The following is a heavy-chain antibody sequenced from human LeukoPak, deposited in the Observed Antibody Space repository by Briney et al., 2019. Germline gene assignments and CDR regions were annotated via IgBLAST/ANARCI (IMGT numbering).Heavy chain of an antibody. D-gene: IGHD2-8*01. Sequence: SVKVSCKASVGTFSSYTISWVRQAPGQGLEWMGRIIPILGIANYAQKFQGRVTITADKSTSTAYMELSSLRSEDMAVYYCARHARCTNGVCYKLPGPYYMDVWGKGTTVTVSS. CDR2: IIPILGIA. CDR1: VGTFSSYT. V-gene: IGHV1-69*02. CDR3: ARHARCTNGVCYKLPGPYYMDV. J-gene: IGHJ6*03.